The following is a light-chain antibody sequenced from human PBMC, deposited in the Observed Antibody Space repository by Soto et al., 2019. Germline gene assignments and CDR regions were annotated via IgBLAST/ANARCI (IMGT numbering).Light chain of an antibody. J-gene: IGLJ1*01. CDR3: AAWDASLNGRV. Sequence: QSVLTQPPSASGTPGQRVTISCSGSNSNIGSNTVNWYQQLPGTAPKLLIYYDNLLPSGVPDGISGSKSGTSASLAISGLQYDDEADYYCAAWDASLNGRVFGTGTKVNVL. CDR2: YDN. CDR1: NSNIGSNT. V-gene: IGLV1-44*01.